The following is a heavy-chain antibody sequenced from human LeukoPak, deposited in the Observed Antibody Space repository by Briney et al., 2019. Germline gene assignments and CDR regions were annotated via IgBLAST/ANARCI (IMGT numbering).Heavy chain of an antibody. D-gene: IGHD3-3*01. V-gene: IGHV1-18*01. CDR2: ISAYNGNT. Sequence: ASVKVSCKASGYTFTSYGISWVRQAPGQGLEWMGWISAYNGNTNYAQKLQGRVTMTTDTSTSTAYMELRSLRSDDTAVYYCARDRPQEGVLRFLEWLSIDAFDIWGQGTMVTVSS. CDR3: ARDRPQEGVLRFLEWLSIDAFDI. CDR1: GYTFTSYG. J-gene: IGHJ3*02.